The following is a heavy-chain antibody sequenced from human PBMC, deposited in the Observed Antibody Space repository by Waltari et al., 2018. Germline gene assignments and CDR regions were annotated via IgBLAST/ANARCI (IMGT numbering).Heavy chain of an antibody. D-gene: IGHD6-13*01. CDR1: GGSISSSSYY. CDR2: IYYSGST. Sequence: QLQLQESGPGLVKPSETLSLTCTVSGGSISSSSYYWGWIRQPPGKGLEWIGSIYYSGSTYYNPSLKSRVTISVDTSKNQFSLKLSSVTAADTAVYYCARAEAAADLWYFDYWGQGTLVTVSS. CDR3: ARAEAAADLWYFDY. J-gene: IGHJ4*02. V-gene: IGHV4-39*07.